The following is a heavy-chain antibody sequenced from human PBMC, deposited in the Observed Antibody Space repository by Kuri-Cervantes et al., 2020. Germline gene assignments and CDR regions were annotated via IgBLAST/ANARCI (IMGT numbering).Heavy chain of an antibody. V-gene: IGHV3-48*03. CDR1: GFTFSSYE. Sequence: GESLKISCAASGFTFSSYEMNWVRQAPGKGLEWVSYISSSGSTIYYADSVKGRFTISRDNAKNSLYLQMNSLRAEDTAVYYCARSTTIFGVVIIPFDYWGQGTLVTVSS. CDR2: ISSSGSTI. D-gene: IGHD3-3*01. J-gene: IGHJ4*02. CDR3: ARSTTIFGVVIIPFDY.